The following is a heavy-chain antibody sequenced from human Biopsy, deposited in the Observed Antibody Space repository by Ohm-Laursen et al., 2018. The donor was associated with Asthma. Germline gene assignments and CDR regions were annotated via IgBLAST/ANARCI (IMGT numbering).Heavy chain of an antibody. V-gene: IGHV1-69*15. D-gene: IGHD5-12*01. CDR2: IIPIFGPT. CDR3: ARGYSGSDRIVYYYSGLEV. Sequence: SSVKVSCKASGGTSSSNSINWVRQAPGQGLEWMGRIIPIFGPTNYAQKFQGRVTISADESTSTAYMELSSLSSEDTAVYYCARGYSGSDRIVYYYSGLEVWGQGTTVTVSS. CDR1: GGTSSSNS. J-gene: IGHJ6*02.